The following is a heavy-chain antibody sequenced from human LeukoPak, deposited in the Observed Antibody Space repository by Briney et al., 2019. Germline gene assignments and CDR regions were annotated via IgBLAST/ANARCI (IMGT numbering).Heavy chain of an antibody. CDR1: GFTFSSYG. J-gene: IGHJ4*02. D-gene: IGHD2-2*01. CDR2: IRYDGSNK. V-gene: IGHV3-30*02. CDR3: AKLGSQYSSSFHGH. Sequence: GGSLRLSCAASGFTFSSYGMHWVRQAPGKGLEWVAFIRYDGSNKYYADSVKGRFTISRDNSKNTLYLQMNSLRAEDTAVYYCAKLGSQYSSSFHGHWGQGTLVTVSS.